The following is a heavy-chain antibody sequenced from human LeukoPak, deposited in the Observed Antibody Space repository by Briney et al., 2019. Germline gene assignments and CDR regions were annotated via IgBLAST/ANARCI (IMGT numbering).Heavy chain of an antibody. D-gene: IGHD3-22*01. Sequence: GASVKVSCKASGYTFTGYYMHWVGQAPGQGLEWMGWINPNSGGTNYAQKFQGRVTMTRDTSISTAYMELSRLRSDDTAVYYCARDPNLSSGYYYTVEWFDPWGRGTLVTVSS. CDR3: ARDPNLSSGYYYTVEWFDP. CDR2: INPNSGGT. CDR1: GYTFTGYY. V-gene: IGHV1-2*02. J-gene: IGHJ5*02.